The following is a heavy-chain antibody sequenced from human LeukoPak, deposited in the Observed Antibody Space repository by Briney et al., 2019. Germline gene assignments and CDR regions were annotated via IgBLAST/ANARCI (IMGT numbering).Heavy chain of an antibody. J-gene: IGHJ4*02. Sequence: GGSLRLSCAASGFTFSSYSMNWVRQAPGKGLEWVSSISSSSSYIYYADSVKGRFTISRDNSKNTLYLQMNSLRAEDTAVYYCAKDPPRGRQGYFDYWGQGTLVTVSS. D-gene: IGHD3-10*01. V-gene: IGHV3-21*01. CDR3: AKDPPRGRQGYFDY. CDR1: GFTFSSYS. CDR2: ISSSSSYI.